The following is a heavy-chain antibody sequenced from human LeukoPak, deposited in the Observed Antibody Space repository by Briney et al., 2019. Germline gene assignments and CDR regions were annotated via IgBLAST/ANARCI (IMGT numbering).Heavy chain of an antibody. CDR2: IYYGGGT. D-gene: IGHD4/OR15-4a*01. Sequence: SETLSLTCTVSGDSISSSFYYWGWIRQPPGKGLEWIGSIYYGGGTHYNPSLKSRATIFLDTSMNQFSLRLTSVTAADTALYFCARESFEEPGTMGHWGQGTLVSVSS. V-gene: IGHV4-39*07. CDR1: GDSISSSFYY. CDR3: ARESFEEPGTMGH. J-gene: IGHJ4*02.